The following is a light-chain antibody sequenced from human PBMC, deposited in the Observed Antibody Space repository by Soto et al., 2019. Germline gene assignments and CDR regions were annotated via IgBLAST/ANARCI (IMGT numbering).Light chain of an antibody. CDR3: SSYTSSTTLVV. J-gene: IGLJ1*01. V-gene: IGLV2-14*01. Sequence: QSVLTQPASVSGSPGQSITISCTGSSSDVGYYNYVSWYQQHPGKAPKLMIYEVSNRPSGVSNRFSGSKSGNTASLTISGLQVEDEADYYCSSYTSSTTLVVFGTGTKLTVL. CDR2: EVS. CDR1: SSDVGYYNY.